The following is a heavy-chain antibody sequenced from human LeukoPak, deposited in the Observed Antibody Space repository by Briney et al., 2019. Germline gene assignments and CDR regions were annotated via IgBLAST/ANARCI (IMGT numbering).Heavy chain of an antibody. Sequence: SETLSLTCTVSGGSISSGSYYWSWIRQPAGKGLEWIGRIYTSGSTNYNPSLKSRVTISVDTSKNQFSLKLSSVTAADTAVYYCARDPCYDSSGYLNPWGQGALVTVSS. J-gene: IGHJ5*02. CDR1: GGSISSGSYY. CDR2: IYTSGST. D-gene: IGHD3-22*01. CDR3: ARDPCYDSSGYLNP. V-gene: IGHV4-61*02.